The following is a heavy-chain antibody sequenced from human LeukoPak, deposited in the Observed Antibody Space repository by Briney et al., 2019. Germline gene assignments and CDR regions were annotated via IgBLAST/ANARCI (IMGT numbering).Heavy chain of an antibody. V-gene: IGHV3-48*01. CDR1: GFTFSSYG. CDR3: TTHYYYDSSGSYEGDFDY. D-gene: IGHD3-22*01. Sequence: GGSLRLSCAASGFTFSSYGMNWVRQAPGKGLEWVSYISGSSTIYYADSVKGRFTISRDNTKNSLYLQMNSLRAEDTAVYYCTTHYYYDSSGSYEGDFDYWGQGTLVTVSS. J-gene: IGHJ4*02. CDR2: ISGSSTI.